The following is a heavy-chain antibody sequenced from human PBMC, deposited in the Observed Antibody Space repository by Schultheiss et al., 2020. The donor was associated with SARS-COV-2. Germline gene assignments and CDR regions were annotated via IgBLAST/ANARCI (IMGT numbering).Heavy chain of an antibody. V-gene: IGHV4-59*12. Sequence: SETLSLTCTVSGGSISSYYWSWIRQPAGKGLEWIGYIYYSGSTNYNPSLKSRVTISVDTSKNQFSLKLSSVTAADTAVYYCARDCSGGSCYYYYYYGMDVWGQGTTVTVSS. J-gene: IGHJ6*02. CDR1: GGSISSYY. D-gene: IGHD2-15*01. CDR2: IYYSGST. CDR3: ARDCSGGSCYYYYYYGMDV.